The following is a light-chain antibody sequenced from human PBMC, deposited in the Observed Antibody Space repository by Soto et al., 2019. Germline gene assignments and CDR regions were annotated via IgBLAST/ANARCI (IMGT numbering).Light chain of an antibody. Sequence: QSALTQPASVSGSPGQSITISCTGTSSDVGAYNYVSWYQQHPGKAPKLMIYDVSTRPSGVSNRFSGSKSGNTASLSISGVQAEDEADYYCCSYTTIGTRVFGTGTKLTVL. V-gene: IGLV2-14*01. CDR3: CSYTTIGTRV. CDR2: DVS. CDR1: SSDVGAYNY. J-gene: IGLJ1*01.